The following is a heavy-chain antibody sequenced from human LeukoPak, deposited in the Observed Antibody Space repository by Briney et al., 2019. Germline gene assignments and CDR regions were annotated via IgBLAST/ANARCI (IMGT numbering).Heavy chain of an antibody. CDR2: IYYSGST. V-gene: IGHV4-39*01. J-gene: IGHJ3*02. D-gene: IGHD3-16*01. CDR3: ARGASNDAFDI. Sequence: SETLSLTCTVSGGSISSSSYYWGWIRQPPGKGLEWIGSIYYSGSTYYNPSLKSRVTISVDTSKNQFSLKLSSVTAADTAVYYCARGASNDAFDIWGQGTMVPVSS. CDR1: GGSISSSSYY.